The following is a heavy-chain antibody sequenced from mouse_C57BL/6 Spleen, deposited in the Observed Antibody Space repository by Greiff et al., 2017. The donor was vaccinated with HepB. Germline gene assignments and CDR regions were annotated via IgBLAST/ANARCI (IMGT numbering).Heavy chain of an antibody. V-gene: IGHV2-3*01. D-gene: IGHD2-5*01. CDR1: GFSLTSYG. Sequence: VMLVESGPGLVAPSQSLSITCTVSGFSLTSYGVSWVRQPPGKGLEWLGVIWGDGSTNYHSALISKLSISKDNSKSQVFLKLNSLQTDDTATYYCAKPASNRVYYAMDYWGQGTSVTVSS. CDR3: AKPASNRVYYAMDY. CDR2: IWGDGST. J-gene: IGHJ4*01.